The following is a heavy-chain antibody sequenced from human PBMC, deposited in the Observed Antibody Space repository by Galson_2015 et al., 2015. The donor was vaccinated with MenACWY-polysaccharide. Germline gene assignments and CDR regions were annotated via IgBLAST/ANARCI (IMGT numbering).Heavy chain of an antibody. Sequence: SLRLSCAASGFTFDDYALHWVRQAPGKGLEWVSGISWNSGSIGYADSVKGRFTISRDNAKNSLYLQMNSLRAEDTAVYYCARGSYYCSSTSCPPRDYYYGMDVWGQGTTVTVSS. CDR3: ARGSYYCSSTSCPPRDYYYGMDV. CDR2: ISWNSGSI. D-gene: IGHD2-2*01. J-gene: IGHJ6*02. CDR1: GFTFDDYA. V-gene: IGHV3-9*01.